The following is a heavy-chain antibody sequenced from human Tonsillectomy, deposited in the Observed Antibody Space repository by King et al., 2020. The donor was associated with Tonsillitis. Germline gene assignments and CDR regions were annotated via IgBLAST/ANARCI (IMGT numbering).Heavy chain of an antibody. D-gene: IGHD6-13*01. CDR3: ARIYLGRKRIAAAGDYYYGMDV. V-gene: IGHV5-51*01. CDR2: IYPGDSDT. J-gene: IGHJ6*02. CDR1: GHSFTNYW. Sequence: QLVQSGAEVKKSGESLKISCKGSGHSFTNYWIGWVRQMPGEGLEWMGIIYPGDSDTRYSPSFQGQVTISADKSISTAYLQWSSLKASDSAMYYCARIYLGRKRIAAAGDYYYGMDVWGQGTTVTVSS.